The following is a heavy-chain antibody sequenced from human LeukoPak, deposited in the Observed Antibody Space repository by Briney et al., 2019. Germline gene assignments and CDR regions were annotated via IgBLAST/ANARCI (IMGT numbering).Heavy chain of an antibody. CDR2: ISGSGGYT. V-gene: IGHV3-23*01. CDR1: GFTFSIYA. CDR3: AKERSVAVAGIAGGLDP. D-gene: IGHD6-19*01. Sequence: GGSLRLSCAASGFTFSIYAMSWVRQAPGKGLEWVSAISGSGGYTYSADSVKGRFTISGDNSKNTLYLQMKSLRAEDTAVYYCAKERSVAVAGIAGGLDPWGQGALVSVFS. J-gene: IGHJ5*02.